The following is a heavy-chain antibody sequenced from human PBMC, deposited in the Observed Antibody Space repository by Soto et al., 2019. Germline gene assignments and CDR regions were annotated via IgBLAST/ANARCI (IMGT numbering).Heavy chain of an antibody. V-gene: IGHV3-23*01. CDR3: AKDGDSMVRGVIITLVDF. J-gene: IGHJ4*02. CDR2: ISSRGDTT. D-gene: IGHD3-10*01. Sequence: GGSLRLSCATSGLNFNGYTMSWARQAPGQGLEWVSVISSRGDTTFYADSVKGRFTISRDNSKNTLYLQMNSLRAEDTAVYYCAKDGDSMVRGVIITLVDFWGQGTLVTGSS. CDR1: GLNFNGYT.